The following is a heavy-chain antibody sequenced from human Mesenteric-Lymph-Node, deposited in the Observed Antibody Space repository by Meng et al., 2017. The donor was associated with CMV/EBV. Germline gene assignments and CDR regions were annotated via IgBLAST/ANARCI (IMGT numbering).Heavy chain of an antibody. J-gene: IGHJ6*02. CDR2: IKQDGSDK. V-gene: IGHV3-7*01. D-gene: IGHD3-22*01. CDR1: GFTFESYS. CDR3: ARDRGWLSMPVAMTTYMDV. Sequence: GESLKISCAASGFTFESYSMNWVRQAPGKGLEWVANIKQDGSDKYYVDSVKGRFTISRDNAKNSLYLQMNSLRADDTAVYYCARDRGWLSMPVAMTTYMDVWGQGTAVTVSS.